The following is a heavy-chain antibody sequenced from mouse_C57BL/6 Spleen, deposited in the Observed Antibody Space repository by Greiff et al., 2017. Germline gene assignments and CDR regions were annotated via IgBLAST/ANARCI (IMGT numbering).Heavy chain of an antibody. Sequence: VQLQQSGAELVRPGASVKLSCTASGFNIKDYYMHWVTLRPEQGLEWIGRIDPEDGDTEYAPKFQGQATMTADTSSNTAYLQLSSLTSEDTAVDYCTTSDGAWFAYWGQGTLVTVSA. CDR1: GFNIKDYY. D-gene: IGHD1-1*01. V-gene: IGHV14-1*01. CDR2: IDPEDGDT. CDR3: TTSDGAWFAY. J-gene: IGHJ3*01.